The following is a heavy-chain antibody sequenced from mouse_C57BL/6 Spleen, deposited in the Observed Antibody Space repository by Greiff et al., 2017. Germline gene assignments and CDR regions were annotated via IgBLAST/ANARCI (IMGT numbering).Heavy chain of an antibody. D-gene: IGHD2-12*01. V-gene: IGHV2-2*01. CDR1: GFSLTSYG. CDR2: IWSGGST. Sequence: VKLVESGPGLVQPSQSLSITCTVSGFSLTSYGVHWVRQSPGKGLEWLGVIWSGGSTDYNAAFISRLSISKDNSKSQVFFKRNSLQADDTAIYYCARNGSFYVGRYFDVWGTGTTVTVSS. CDR3: ARNGSFYVGRYFDV. J-gene: IGHJ1*03.